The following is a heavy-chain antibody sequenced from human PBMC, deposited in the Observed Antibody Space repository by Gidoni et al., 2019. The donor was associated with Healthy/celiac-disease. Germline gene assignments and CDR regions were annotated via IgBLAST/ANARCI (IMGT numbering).Heavy chain of an antibody. D-gene: IGHD3-10*01. V-gene: IGHV3-7*01. J-gene: IGHJ4*02. CDR1: GFTFIRYW. Sequence: EVQLVESGGGLVQPGGSLRLSCAASGFTFIRYWMSWVRPAPGKGLEWVANITQDGSEKYYVDSVKGRFTISRDNAKNSLYLQMNSLRAEDTAVYYCARDRMYGSGSNPIDYWGQGTLVTVSS. CDR3: ARDRMYGSGSNPIDY. CDR2: ITQDGSEK.